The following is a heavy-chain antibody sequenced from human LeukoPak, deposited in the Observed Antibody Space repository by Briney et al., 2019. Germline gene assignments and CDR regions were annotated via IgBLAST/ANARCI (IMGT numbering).Heavy chain of an antibody. CDR1: GFTLTNYA. V-gene: IGHV3-30*04. D-gene: IGHD3-9*01. CDR3: AREGHSDLSTGYSPVEYYYYYMDV. J-gene: IGHJ6*03. Sequence: GGSLRLSCAVSGFTLTNYAVHWVRQAPGKGLEWLAVMSNDGKDKNVADSVKGRFSVSRDVSSDTLYLQMDSLRAEDTAVYFCAREGHSDLSTGYSPVEYYYYYMDVWGKGTTVTVSS. CDR2: MSNDGKDK.